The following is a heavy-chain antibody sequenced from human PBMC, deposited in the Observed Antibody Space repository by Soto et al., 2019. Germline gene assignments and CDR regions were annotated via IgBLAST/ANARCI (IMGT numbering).Heavy chain of an antibody. Sequence: QVQLVESGGGVVQPGRSLRLSCAGSGFTFSSYGMQWVRQAPGKGLEWVAVIWHDGSNQYYADSVKGRFTISGDNSNNTLYLQLNSLRAEDTAVYYCAREIGQIDYWGQGTLVTVSS. CDR1: GFTFSSYG. J-gene: IGHJ4*02. CDR3: AREIGQIDY. CDR2: IWHDGSNQ. V-gene: IGHV3-33*01.